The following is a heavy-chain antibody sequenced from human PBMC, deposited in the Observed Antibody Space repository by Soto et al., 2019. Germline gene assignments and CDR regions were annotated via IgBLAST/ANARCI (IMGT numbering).Heavy chain of an antibody. Sequence: SVKVSCKASGGTFSSYAISWVRQAPGQGLEWMGGIIPIFGTANYAQKFQGRVTITADNSTSTAYMELSSLRSEDTAVYYCAREQNCGSWLGGYYYEGMDVWGLGTTGAVSS. J-gene: IGHJ6*02. D-gene: IGHD6-13*01. CDR2: IIPIFGTA. V-gene: IGHV1-69*06. CDR1: GGTFSSYA. CDR3: AREQNCGSWLGGYYYEGMDV.